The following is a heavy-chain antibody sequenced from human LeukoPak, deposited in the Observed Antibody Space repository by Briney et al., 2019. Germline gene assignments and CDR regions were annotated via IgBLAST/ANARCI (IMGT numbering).Heavy chain of an antibody. Sequence: GGSLRLSCSASGPTLSGYWMHWVRQIPGKGLVWVSRIDSDGRGTSYADSVKGRFTISRDDVKNMLYLQMNSLRVEDTGLYYCSTVEHFWGQGTLVTVSS. D-gene: IGHD1/OR15-1a*01. J-gene: IGHJ4*02. CDR3: STVEHF. V-gene: IGHV3-74*01. CDR2: IDSDGRGT. CDR1: GPTLSGYW.